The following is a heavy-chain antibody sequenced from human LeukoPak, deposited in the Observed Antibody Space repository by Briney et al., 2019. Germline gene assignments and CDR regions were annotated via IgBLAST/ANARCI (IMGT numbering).Heavy chain of an antibody. CDR1: GGSISINFYY. Sequence: SETLSLTCTVSGGSISINFYYWVWIRQPPGKGLEWIGKIYYRGSTYYNPSLKSRVTISVDTSKNQFSLKLTSVTAADTAVYYCARFIHLGEYKHYFDYWGQGTLVTVSS. D-gene: IGHD3-16*01. V-gene: IGHV4-39*01. CDR3: ARFIHLGEYKHYFDY. J-gene: IGHJ4*02. CDR2: IYYRGST.